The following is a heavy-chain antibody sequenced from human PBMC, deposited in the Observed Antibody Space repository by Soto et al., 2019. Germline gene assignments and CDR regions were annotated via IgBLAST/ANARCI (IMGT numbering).Heavy chain of an antibody. J-gene: IGHJ6*02. V-gene: IGHV1-69*06. D-gene: IGHD2-8*01. Sequence: SVKVSCKASGGTFSSYAISWVRQAPGQGLEWMGGIIPIFGTANYAQKFQGRVTITADKSTSTAYMELRSLRPDDTATYYCARDSVRYCRDGVCYQGYYYFAMDVWGQGTTVTVSS. CDR2: IIPIFGTA. CDR1: GGTFSSYA. CDR3: ARDSVRYCRDGVCYQGYYYFAMDV.